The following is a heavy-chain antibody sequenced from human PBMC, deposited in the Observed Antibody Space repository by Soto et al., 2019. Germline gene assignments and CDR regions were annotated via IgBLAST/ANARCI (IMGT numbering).Heavy chain of an antibody. CDR3: ARTHDYGGNSPYYYYGMDV. CDR1: GGSISSYY. J-gene: IGHJ6*02. Sequence: ETLSLTCTVSGGSISSYYWGWIRQPPGKGLEWIGYIYYSGSTNYNPSLKSRVTISVDTSKNQFSLKLSSVTAADTAVYYCARTHDYGGNSPYYYYGMDVWGQGTTVTVSS. D-gene: IGHD4-17*01. V-gene: IGHV4-59*01. CDR2: IYYSGST.